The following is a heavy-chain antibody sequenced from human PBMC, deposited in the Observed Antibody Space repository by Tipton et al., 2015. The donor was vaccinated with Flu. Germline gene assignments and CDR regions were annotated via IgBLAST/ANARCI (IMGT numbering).Heavy chain of an antibody. D-gene: IGHD4/OR15-4a*01. J-gene: IGHJ6*02. V-gene: IGHV4-39*07. Sequence: TLSLTCTVSGDSMTTINYFWGWIRQSPGQGLECLGSIYYTGITYYKSSLKDRLTMAVDTSKNQFSLNLMSVTAADTAVYYCARDRAGEDYDYGMDVWGQGTAVTVS. CDR2: IYYTGIT. CDR1: GDSMTTINYF. CDR3: ARDRAGEDYDYGMDV.